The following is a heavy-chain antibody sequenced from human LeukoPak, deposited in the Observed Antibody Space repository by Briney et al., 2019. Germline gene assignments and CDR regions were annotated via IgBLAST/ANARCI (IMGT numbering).Heavy chain of an antibody. V-gene: IGHV1-69*05. CDR3: ASSSKGYSSGFYYYYYMDV. CDR2: IIPIFGTA. D-gene: IGHD6-19*01. Sequence: SVKVSCKASGGTFSSYAISWVRQAPGQGLEWMGGIIPIFGTANYAQKFQGRVTITTDESTSTAYMELSSLRSEDTAVYYCASSSKGYSSGFYYYYYMDVWGKGTTVTVSS. J-gene: IGHJ6*03. CDR1: GGTFSSYA.